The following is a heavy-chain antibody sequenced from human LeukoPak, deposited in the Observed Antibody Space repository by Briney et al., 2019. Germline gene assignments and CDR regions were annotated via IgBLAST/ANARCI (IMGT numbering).Heavy chain of an antibody. J-gene: IGHJ4*02. V-gene: IGHV4-30-4*01. Sequence: SETLSLTCTVSGGSISSGDYYWSWIRQPPGKGLEWIGYIYYSGSTYYNPSLKSRVTISVDTSKNQFSLKLSSVTASDTAVYYCARAVRGVWAYYFDYWGQGTLVTVSS. D-gene: IGHD3-10*01. CDR1: GGSISSGDYY. CDR2: IYYSGST. CDR3: ARAVRGVWAYYFDY.